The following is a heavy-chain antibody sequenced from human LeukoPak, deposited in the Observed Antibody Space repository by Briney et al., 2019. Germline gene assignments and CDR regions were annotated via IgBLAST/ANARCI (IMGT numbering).Heavy chain of an antibody. D-gene: IGHD6-13*01. Sequence: PSETLSLTCTVSGGSISSYYWSWIRQPPGKGLEWIGYIYYSGSTNYNPSLKSRVTISVGTSKNQFSLKLSSVTAADTAVYYCARRSRGAAAGTAWFDPWGQGTLVTVSS. J-gene: IGHJ5*02. CDR2: IYYSGST. CDR1: GGSISSYY. CDR3: ARRSRGAAAGTAWFDP. V-gene: IGHV4-59*08.